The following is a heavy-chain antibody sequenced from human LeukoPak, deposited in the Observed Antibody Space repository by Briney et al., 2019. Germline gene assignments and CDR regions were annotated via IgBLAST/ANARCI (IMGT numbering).Heavy chain of an antibody. D-gene: IGHD2-15*01. V-gene: IGHV1-69*05. CDR2: IIPIFGTA. CDR1: GGTFSSYA. CDR3: ASLHCSGGSCYFY. J-gene: IGHJ4*02. Sequence: GSSVKVSCKASGGTFSSYAISWVRQAPGQGLEWMGRIIPIFGTANYAQKFQGRVTITTDESTSTAYMELSSLRSEDTAVYYCASLHCSGGSCYFYWGQGTLVTVSS.